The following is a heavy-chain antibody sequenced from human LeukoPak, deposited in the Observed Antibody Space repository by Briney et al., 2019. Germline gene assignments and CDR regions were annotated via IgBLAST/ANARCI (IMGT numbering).Heavy chain of an antibody. Sequence: PSETLSLTCTVSGGSISSYYWSWIRQPAGKGLEWIGRIYTSGSTNYNPSLKSRVTVSVDTSKNQFSLKLSSVTAADTAVYYCARDSYCGGDCWNFDYWGQGTLVTVSS. V-gene: IGHV4-4*07. CDR3: ARDSYCGGDCWNFDY. D-gene: IGHD2-21*01. CDR1: GGSISSYY. CDR2: IYTSGST. J-gene: IGHJ4*02.